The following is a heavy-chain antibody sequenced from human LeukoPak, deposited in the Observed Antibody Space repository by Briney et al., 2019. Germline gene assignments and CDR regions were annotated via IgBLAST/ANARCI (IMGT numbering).Heavy chain of an antibody. Sequence: GGSLRLSCAASGFTFSSYAMSWVRQTPGKGLEWVSAISGSGGSTYYADSVKGRFTISRDNSKNTLYLQMNSLRAEDTAVYYCARGSWYGGSQYYFDYWGQGTLVTVSS. CDR3: ARGSWYGGSQYYFDY. J-gene: IGHJ4*02. CDR2: ISGSGGST. D-gene: IGHD1-26*01. V-gene: IGHV3-23*01. CDR1: GFTFSSYA.